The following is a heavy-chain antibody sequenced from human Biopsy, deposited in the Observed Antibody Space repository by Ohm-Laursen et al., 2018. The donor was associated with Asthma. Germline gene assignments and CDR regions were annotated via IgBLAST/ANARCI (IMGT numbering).Heavy chain of an antibody. CDR2: IKHDGSEK. D-gene: IGHD3-3*02. CDR3: ARTFHFWSPYHAEHYQL. Sequence: GSLRLSCTASGFTFSNYGMHWVRQVPGKGLEWVANIKHDGSEKNHVDSLKGRFTISRDNAKNSLYLQMNSLRAEDTAVYYCARTFHFWSPYHAEHYQLWGQGTLVTVSS. CDR1: GFTFSNYG. V-gene: IGHV3-7*01. J-gene: IGHJ1*01.